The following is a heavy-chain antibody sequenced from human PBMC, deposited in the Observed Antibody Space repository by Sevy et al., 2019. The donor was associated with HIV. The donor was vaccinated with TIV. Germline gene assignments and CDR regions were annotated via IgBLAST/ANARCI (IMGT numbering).Heavy chain of an antibody. CDR2: ISWNSGNI. CDR3: AKDRSYGGNSFDF. Sequence: GGSLRLSCAASGFTLDDYDMHWVRQAPGKGLEWVSGISWNSGNIGYADSVKGRFTISRDNGKNTLYLQMNSLRAEDTALYYCAKDRSYGGNSFDFWGQGTLVTVSS. CDR1: GFTLDDYD. J-gene: IGHJ4*02. V-gene: IGHV3-9*01. D-gene: IGHD4-17*01.